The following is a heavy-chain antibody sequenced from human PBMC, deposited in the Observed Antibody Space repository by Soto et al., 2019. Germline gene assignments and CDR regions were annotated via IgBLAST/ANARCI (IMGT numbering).Heavy chain of an antibody. CDR2: IKEDGSET. D-gene: IGHD1-26*01. J-gene: IGHJ4*02. CDR1: GFTFSAFW. CDR3: ARGGSHSSDS. V-gene: IGHV3-7*05. Sequence: EVQLVESGGNLVQPGGSLRLSCAASGFTFSAFWMSWVRRAPGRGLEWVANIKEDGSETYYVDSVEGRFTISRDNAKKSLYLHMNSQRAEDTALYYCARGGSHSSDSWGQGALVTVSS.